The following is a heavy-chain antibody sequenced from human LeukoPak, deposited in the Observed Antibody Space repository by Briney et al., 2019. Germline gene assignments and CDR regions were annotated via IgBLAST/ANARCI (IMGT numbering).Heavy chain of an antibody. V-gene: IGHV4-31*03. CDR2: IYYSGST. J-gene: IGHJ5*02. Sequence: SETLSLTCTVSSGSISSGGYYWSWIRQHPGKGLEWIGYIYYSGSTYYNPSLESRVTISVDTSKHQFSLKLSSVTAADTAVYYCARDLGREFDPWGQGTLVSVSS. D-gene: IGHD3-10*01. CDR1: SGSISSGGYY. CDR3: ARDLGREFDP.